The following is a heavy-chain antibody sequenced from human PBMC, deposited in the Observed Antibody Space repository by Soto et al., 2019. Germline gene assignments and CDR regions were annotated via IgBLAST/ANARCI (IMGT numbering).Heavy chain of an antibody. J-gene: IGHJ5*02. CDR3: ARGASP. Sequence: QVQLVQSGAEVKKPGASVKVSCKASGYTFTSSDINWVRQATGQGLEWMGWMNPNTGNTGYAQKFQGRIPLTRSTSISTAYLELSSLNSDDSAVYYCARGASPWGQGTLVTVSS. V-gene: IGHV1-8*01. CDR2: MNPNTGNT. CDR1: GYTFTSSD.